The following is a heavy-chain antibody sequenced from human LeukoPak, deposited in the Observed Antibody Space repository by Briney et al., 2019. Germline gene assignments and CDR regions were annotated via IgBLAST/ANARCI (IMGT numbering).Heavy chain of an antibody. V-gene: IGHV3-48*01. CDR1: GFTFSSYS. J-gene: IGHJ4*02. Sequence: PGGSLRLSCAASGFTFSSYSMNWVRQAPGKGLEWVSYISSSSSTIYYADSVKGRFTISRDNSKNTLYLQMNSLRVEDTAVYYCARDTSGPFDYWGQGTLVTVSS. CDR3: ARDTSGPFDY. D-gene: IGHD3-10*01. CDR2: ISSSSSTI.